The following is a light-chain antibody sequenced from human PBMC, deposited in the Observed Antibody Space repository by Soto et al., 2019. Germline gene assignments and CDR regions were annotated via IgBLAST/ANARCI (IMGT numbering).Light chain of an antibody. J-gene: IGLJ2*01. CDR1: NSDVGGYNY. V-gene: IGLV2-14*01. Sequence: QSALTQPASVSGSPGQSITISCTGTNSDVGGYNYVSWYQQHPGKAPKLMIYEVSDRPSGVSNRFSGSKSGNTASLTISGLQAEDEADYYCSSYTSSSTLVFGGATKVTVL. CDR2: EVS. CDR3: SSYTSSSTLV.